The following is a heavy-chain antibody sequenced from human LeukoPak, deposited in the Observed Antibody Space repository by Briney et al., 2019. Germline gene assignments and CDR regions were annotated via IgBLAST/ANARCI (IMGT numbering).Heavy chain of an antibody. V-gene: IGHV3-48*04. CDR3: ARARHLWFGELSPAFDI. Sequence: GGSLRLSCAASGFTFSSYSMNWVRQAPGKGLEWVSYISSSSSTIYYADSVKGRFTISRDNAKNSLYLQMNSLRAEDTAVYYCARARHLWFGELSPAFDIWGQGTMVTVSS. CDR2: ISSSSSTI. J-gene: IGHJ3*02. D-gene: IGHD3-10*01. CDR1: GFTFSSYS.